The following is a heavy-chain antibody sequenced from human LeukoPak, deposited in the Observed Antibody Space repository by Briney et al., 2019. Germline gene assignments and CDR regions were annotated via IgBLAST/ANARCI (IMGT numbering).Heavy chain of an antibody. CDR3: AKDLLGLTSFDY. CDR1: GFTFSSYA. CDR2: ISGSGGST. D-gene: IGHD4/OR15-4a*01. Sequence: GGSLRLSCAASGFTFSSYAMSWVRQAPGKGLGWVSAISGSGGSTYYADSVKGRFTISRDNSKNTLYLQMNSLRAEDTAVYYCAKDLLGLTSFDYWGQGTLVTVSS. J-gene: IGHJ4*02. V-gene: IGHV3-23*01.